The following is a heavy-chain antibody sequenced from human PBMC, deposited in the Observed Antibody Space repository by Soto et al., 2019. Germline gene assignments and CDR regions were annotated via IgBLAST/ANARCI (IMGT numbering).Heavy chain of an antibody. J-gene: IGHJ3*02. Sequence: PGGSLRLSCAASGFTCSSYDMSWVRQAPGKGLEWVSTILVSGSTHYQDSVKGRFTISRDNSKNTVFLQMNSLTAGDTAVYYCAKATATGGGAFDICGQGTMVTVSS. CDR1: GFTCSSYD. D-gene: IGHD2-8*02. CDR3: AKATATGGGAFDI. V-gene: IGHV3-23*01. CDR2: ILVSGST.